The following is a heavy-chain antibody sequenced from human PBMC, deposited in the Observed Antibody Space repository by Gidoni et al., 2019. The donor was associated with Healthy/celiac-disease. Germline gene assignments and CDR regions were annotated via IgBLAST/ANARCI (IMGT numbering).Heavy chain of an antibody. Sequence: QVQLQESGPGLVKPSQTLSLTCTVSGGPISSGSYYWSWIRQPAGKGLEWIGRIYTSGSTNYNPSLKSRVTISVDTSKNQFSLKLSSVTAADTAVYYCARGWGYSSSTTLDYWGQGTLVTVSS. V-gene: IGHV4-61*02. CDR2: IYTSGST. CDR3: ARGWGYSSSTTLDY. CDR1: GGPISSGSYY. D-gene: IGHD6-13*01. J-gene: IGHJ4*02.